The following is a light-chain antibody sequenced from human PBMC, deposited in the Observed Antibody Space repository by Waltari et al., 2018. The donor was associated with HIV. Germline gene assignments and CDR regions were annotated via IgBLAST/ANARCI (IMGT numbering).Light chain of an antibody. CDR3: GTWDDSLYGV. CDR1: RSNIGNND. J-gene: IGLJ3*02. CDR2: MKN. Sequence: HSVLTQPLSASGTPGQTVVISRSGHRSNIGNNDLTWYQLFPGSAPRLLIYMKNYRPSGVPDRFAGSRSGTSASLAINGLQSEDEADYYCGTWDDSLYGVFGGGTKLTVV. V-gene: IGLV1-44*01.